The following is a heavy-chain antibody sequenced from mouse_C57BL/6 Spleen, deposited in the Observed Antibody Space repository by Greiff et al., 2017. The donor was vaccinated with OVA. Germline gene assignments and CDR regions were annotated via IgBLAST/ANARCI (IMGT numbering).Heavy chain of an antibody. CDR1: GYTFTSYW. D-gene: IGHD2-12*01. Sequence: QVQLQQPGAELVMPGASVKLSCKASGYTFTSYWMHWVKQRPGQGLEWIGEIDPSDSYTNYNQKFKGKSTLTVDKSSSTAYMQLSSLTSEDSAVYYCAIKDYSYAMDYWGQGTSVTVSS. CDR2: IDPSDSYT. V-gene: IGHV1-69*01. J-gene: IGHJ4*01. CDR3: AIKDYSYAMDY.